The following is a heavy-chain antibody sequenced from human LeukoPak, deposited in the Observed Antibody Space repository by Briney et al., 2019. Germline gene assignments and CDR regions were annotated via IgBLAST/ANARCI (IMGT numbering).Heavy chain of an antibody. CDR3: AKGGLNWFDP. CDR2: IRSTGSTT. Sequence: QPGGSLRLSCAASGFTFSSYAMSWVRQAPGKGLEWVSAIRSTGSTTFYADSVKGRFTISRDNSKSTLFLQMNSLKAEDTAVYYCAKGGLNWFDPWGQGTLVTVSS. V-gene: IGHV3-23*01. CDR1: GFTFSSYA. J-gene: IGHJ5*02.